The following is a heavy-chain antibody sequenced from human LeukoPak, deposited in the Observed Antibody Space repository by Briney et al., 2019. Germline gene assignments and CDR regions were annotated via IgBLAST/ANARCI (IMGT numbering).Heavy chain of an antibody. V-gene: IGHV4-34*01. CDR1: GGSFSGYY. CDR2: INHSGST. J-gene: IGHJ6*03. Sequence: SETLSLTCAVYGGSFSGYYWSWIRQPPGKGLEWIGEINHSGSTNYNPSLKSRVTIPVDTSKNQFSLKLSSVTAADTAVYYCARGQRYMDVWGKGTTVTVSS. CDR3: ARGQRYMDV.